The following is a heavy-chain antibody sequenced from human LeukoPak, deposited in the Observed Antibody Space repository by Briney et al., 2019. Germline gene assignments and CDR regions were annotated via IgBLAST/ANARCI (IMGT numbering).Heavy chain of an antibody. Sequence: GGSLRLSCAASGFTFDNYWMSWVRQAPGKGLEWVAVISYDGSNKYYADSVKGRFTISRDNSKNTLYLQMNSLRAEDTAVYYCARDLNYYDSSGWYYWGQGTLVTVSS. J-gene: IGHJ4*02. CDR3: ARDLNYYDSSGWYY. D-gene: IGHD3-22*01. CDR2: ISYDGSNK. V-gene: IGHV3-30-3*01. CDR1: GFTFDNYW.